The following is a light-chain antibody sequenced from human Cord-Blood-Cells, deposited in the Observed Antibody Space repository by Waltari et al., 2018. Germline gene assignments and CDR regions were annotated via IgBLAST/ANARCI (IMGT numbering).Light chain of an antibody. CDR2: AAS. V-gene: IGKV1-39*01. Sequence: DIQMTQSPPSLSASVGDRVTITCRASQSISSYLNWYQQKPGKAPKLLLYAASSLQSGVPSRFGGSGSGTDFTLTISSLQPEDFATYYCQQSYSTPYTFGQGTKLEIK. CDR1: QSISSY. J-gene: IGKJ2*01. CDR3: QQSYSTPYT.